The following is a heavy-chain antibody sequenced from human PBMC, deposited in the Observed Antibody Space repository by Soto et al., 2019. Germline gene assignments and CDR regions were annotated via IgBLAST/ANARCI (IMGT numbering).Heavy chain of an antibody. CDR1: GYSFSSYW. D-gene: IGHD5-12*01. CDR2: IDPSNSYT. Sequence: RGGALKISCKGSGYSFSSYWSSWVRQMPGKGLEWMGRIDPSNSYTNYSPSFQGHVTISADKSISTAYLQCGSLKVSDTAMYYCARPLAYSGYDYAFDYWGQGTPVTVSS. CDR3: ARPLAYSGYDYAFDY. V-gene: IGHV5-10-1*01. J-gene: IGHJ4*02.